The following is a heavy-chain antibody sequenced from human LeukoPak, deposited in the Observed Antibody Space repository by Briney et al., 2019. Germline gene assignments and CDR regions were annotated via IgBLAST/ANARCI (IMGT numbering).Heavy chain of an antibody. V-gene: IGHV3-11*01. D-gene: IGHD5-12*01. CDR3: ARRGANSGHTFDC. CDR2: IRSSGSDT. Sequence: GGSLRLSCAASGFTFSDYQMSWIRQAPGKGLEWVSYIRSSGSDTYYAGSVKGRFTISRDNTKNALYLQMNSLRADDTAVYYCARRGANSGHTFDCWGQGTLVSVSS. CDR1: GFTFSDYQ. J-gene: IGHJ4*02.